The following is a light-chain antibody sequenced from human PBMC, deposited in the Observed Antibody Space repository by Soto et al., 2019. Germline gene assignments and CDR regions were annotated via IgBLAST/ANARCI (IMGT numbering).Light chain of an antibody. J-gene: IGKJ1*01. CDR1: QSSSSN. V-gene: IGKV3-15*01. Sequence: EIGMTQSPATLSVSPGERVTLSCRASQSSSSNLAWPQQRSGQAPRLLIYGVSPRATGIPARFRGIGSGTEFTLTIRSLQSEDFAVSYWQQYNDWPPSWTFGQGTKVEIK. CDR2: GVS. CDR3: QQYNDWPPSWT.